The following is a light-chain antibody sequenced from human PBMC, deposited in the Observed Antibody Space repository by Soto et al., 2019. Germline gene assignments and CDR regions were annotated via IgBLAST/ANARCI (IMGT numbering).Light chain of an antibody. V-gene: IGKV3-15*01. CDR3: QQYNNWAPWT. CDR1: QSVSNN. Sequence: ILMTQSPATLSVSPGERATLSCRASQSVSNNLAWYQQKPGQAPRLLIYDASTRATGIPARFSGSGSGTEFTLTVSGVQSEDFAVYYCQQYNNWAPWTFGQGTKVEIK. CDR2: DAS. J-gene: IGKJ1*01.